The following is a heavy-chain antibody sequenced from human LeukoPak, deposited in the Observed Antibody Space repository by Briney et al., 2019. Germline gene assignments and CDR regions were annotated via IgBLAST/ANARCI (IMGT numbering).Heavy chain of an antibody. D-gene: IGHD4-17*01. CDR2: IYYSGST. CDR1: GGSISDYH. V-gene: IGHV4-59*08. J-gene: IGHJ4*02. Sequence: PSETLSLTCTVSGGSISDYHWSWIRQPPGKGLEWIGFIYYSGSTNYNPSLRSRVTISVDTSKNQFSLKLSSVTAADTAVYYCARGGNYGDYDGYIDYWGQGTLVTVSS. CDR3: ARGGNYGDYDGYIDY.